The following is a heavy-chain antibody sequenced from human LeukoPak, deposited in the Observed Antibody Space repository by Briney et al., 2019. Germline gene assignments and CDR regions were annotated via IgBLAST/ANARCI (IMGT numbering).Heavy chain of an antibody. CDR2: IYYSGST. V-gene: IGHV4-59*01. Sequence: SETLSLTCTVSGGSISSYYWSWIRQPPGKGLEWIGYIYYSGSTNYNPSLKSRVTISVDTSKNQFSLKLSSMTAADTAVYYCARSRYQLLRHYYYYYMDVWGKGTTVTVSS. CDR3: ARSRYQLLRHYYYYYMDV. CDR1: GGSISSYY. J-gene: IGHJ6*03. D-gene: IGHD2-2*01.